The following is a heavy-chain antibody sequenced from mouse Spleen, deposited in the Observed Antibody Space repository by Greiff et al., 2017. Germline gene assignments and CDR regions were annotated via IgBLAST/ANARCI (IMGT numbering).Heavy chain of an antibody. D-gene: IGHD1-1*01. CDR1: GFTFSSYA. CDR2: ISSCCGNT. V-gene: IGHV5-9-3*01. Sequence: EVLLVESGAGLVKLGGSLKLSCAASGFTFSSYAMSWVRQTPGKRLEWVATISSCCGNTNYPDSLKGRFTISRDNATNTLYLQMSSLKSEDTAMYYCARHYGSSYLYYFDYWGQGTTLTVSS. J-gene: IGHJ2*01. CDR3: ARHYGSSYLYYFDY.